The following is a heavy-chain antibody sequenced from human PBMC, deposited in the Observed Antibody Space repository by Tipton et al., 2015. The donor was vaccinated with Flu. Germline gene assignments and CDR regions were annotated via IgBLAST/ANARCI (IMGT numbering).Heavy chain of an antibody. V-gene: IGHV3-33*01. CDR2: IWYDGSNK. D-gene: IGHD3-3*01. CDR3: ATRSFAL. CDR1: GFTFSSYG. J-gene: IGHJ4*02. Sequence: SLRLSCAASGFTFSSYGMHWVRQAPGKGLEWVAVIWYDGSNKYYADSVKGRFTISRDNSKNTLYLQMNSLRAEDSAVYYCATRSFALWGQGALVTVSS.